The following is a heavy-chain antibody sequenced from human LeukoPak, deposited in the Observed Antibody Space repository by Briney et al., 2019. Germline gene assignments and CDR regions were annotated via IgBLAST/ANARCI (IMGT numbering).Heavy chain of an antibody. J-gene: IGHJ6*03. CDR2: ISGSGGST. CDR1: GFTFSSYA. V-gene: IGHV3-23*01. CDR3: AMRTTVTTVYYYYMDV. Sequence: GGSLRLSCAASGFTFSSYAMSWVRQAPGKGLEWVSAISGSGGSTYYADAVKGRFTISRDNSKNMLYLQMNSLRAEDTAIYYGAMRTTVTTVYYYYMDVWGKGTTVTVSS. D-gene: IGHD4-17*01.